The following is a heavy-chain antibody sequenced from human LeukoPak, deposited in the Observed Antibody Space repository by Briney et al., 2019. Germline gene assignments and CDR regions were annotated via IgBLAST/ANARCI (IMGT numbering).Heavy chain of an antibody. CDR3: ARHDLAVAGNAHYFQP. J-gene: IGHJ1*01. Sequence: PSETLSLTCSVSGGSISGYYWSWIRQPPGKGLEWIGYIYYTGSTDSNPSLKSRVTISVETPKNQFSLKLSSVTAADTAIYYCARHDLAVAGNAHYFQPLGQGTLVTVSS. V-gene: IGHV4-59*08. D-gene: IGHD6-19*01. CDR2: IYYTGST. CDR1: GGSISGYY.